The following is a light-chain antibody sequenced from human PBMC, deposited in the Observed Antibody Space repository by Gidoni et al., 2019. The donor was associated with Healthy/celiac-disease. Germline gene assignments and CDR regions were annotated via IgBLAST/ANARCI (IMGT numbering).Light chain of an antibody. CDR1: QSVSSN. CDR2: GAS. Sequence: EIVMTPSPATLSVYPGERATLSCRASQSVSSNLAWYQQKPGQAPRLLIYGASTRATGIPARFSGSGSGTEFTLTISSLQSEDFAVYYCQKYNNWPPELTFGGGTKVEIK. V-gene: IGKV3-15*01. CDR3: QKYNNWPPELT. J-gene: IGKJ4*01.